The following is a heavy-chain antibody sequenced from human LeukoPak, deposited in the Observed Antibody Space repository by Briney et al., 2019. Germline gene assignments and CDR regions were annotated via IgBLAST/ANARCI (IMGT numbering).Heavy chain of an antibody. CDR2: INHSGST. CDR3: ASWTTRVWFDP. CDR1: GGSFSGYY. J-gene: IGHJ5*02. D-gene: IGHD1-1*01. V-gene: IGHV4-34*01. Sequence: SETLSLTCAVYGGSFSGYYWSWIRQPPGKGLEWIGEINHSGSTNYNPSLKSRVTISVDTSKNQFSLKLSSVTAADTAVYYCASWTTRVWFDPWGQGTLVTVSS.